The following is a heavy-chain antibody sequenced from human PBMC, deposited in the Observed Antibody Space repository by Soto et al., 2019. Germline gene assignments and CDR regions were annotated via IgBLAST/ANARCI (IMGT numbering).Heavy chain of an antibody. J-gene: IGHJ6*03. V-gene: IGHV3-23*01. Sequence: GGSLRLSCAASGVTFRSYAMSWVRQAPGKGLEWVSAISGSGGSTYYADSVKGRFTISRDNSKNTLYLQMNSLRAEDTAVYYCAKDSYYGSGSYYFYYYMDVWGKGTTVTVSS. CDR2: ISGSGGST. CDR1: GVTFRSYA. D-gene: IGHD3-10*01. CDR3: AKDSYYGSGSYYFYYYMDV.